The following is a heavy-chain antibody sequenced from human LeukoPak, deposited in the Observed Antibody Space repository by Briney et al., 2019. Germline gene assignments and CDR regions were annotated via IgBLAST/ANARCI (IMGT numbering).Heavy chain of an antibody. D-gene: IGHD3-10*01. CDR1: GYTFTGYY. CDR2: INPNSGGT. V-gene: IGHV1-2*04. CDR3: ARGPVRGTNDAFDI. Sequence: GASVKVSCKASGYTFTGYYMLWVRQAPGQGLEWMGWINPNSGGTNYAQKFQGWVTMTRDTSISTVYMELSRLRSDDTAVYYCARGPVRGTNDAFDIWGQGTMVTVSS. J-gene: IGHJ3*02.